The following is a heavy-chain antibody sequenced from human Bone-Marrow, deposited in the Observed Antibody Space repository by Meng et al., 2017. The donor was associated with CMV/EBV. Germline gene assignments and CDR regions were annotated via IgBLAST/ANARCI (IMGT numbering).Heavy chain of an antibody. CDR2: IIPILGIA. Sequence: SVKVSCKASGGTFSSYTIGWVRQAPGQGLEWMGRIIPILGIANYAQKFQGRVTITADKSTSTAYMELSSLRSEDTAVYYCARDRGIAVAGKGYYGMDVWGQGTTVTVSS. CDR1: GGTFSSYT. CDR3: ARDRGIAVAGKGYYGMDV. J-gene: IGHJ6*02. V-gene: IGHV1-69*04. D-gene: IGHD6-19*01.